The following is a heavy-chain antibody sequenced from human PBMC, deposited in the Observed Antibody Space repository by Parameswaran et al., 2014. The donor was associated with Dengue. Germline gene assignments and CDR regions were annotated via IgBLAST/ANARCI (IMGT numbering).Heavy chain of an antibody. Sequence: VRQMPGKGLEWVANIKQDGSEKYYVDSVKGRFTISRDNAKNSLYLQMNSLRAEDTAVYYCARDQRRDRATSDYWGQGTLVTVSS. D-gene: IGHD1-26*01. CDR3: ARDQRRDRATSDY. CDR2: IKQDGSEK. J-gene: IGHJ4*02. V-gene: IGHV3-7*01.